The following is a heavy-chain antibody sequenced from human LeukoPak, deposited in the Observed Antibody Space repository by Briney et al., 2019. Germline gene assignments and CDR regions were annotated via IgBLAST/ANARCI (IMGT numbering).Heavy chain of an antibody. CDR2: IRSKAYGGTT. Sequence: GGSLRLSCAASGFTFSSYAMSWVRQAPGKGLEWVGFIRSKAYGGTTEYAASVKGRFTISRDDSKSIAYLQMNSLKTEDTAVYYCTRPQGLYSGSYTAGYWGQGTLVTVSS. CDR1: GFTFSSYA. J-gene: IGHJ4*02. D-gene: IGHD1-26*01. CDR3: TRPQGLYSGSYTAGY. V-gene: IGHV3-49*04.